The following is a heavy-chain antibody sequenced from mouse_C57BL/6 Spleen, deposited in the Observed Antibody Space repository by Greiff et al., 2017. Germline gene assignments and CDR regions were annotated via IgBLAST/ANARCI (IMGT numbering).Heavy chain of an antibody. D-gene: IGHD1-1*01. J-gene: IGHJ1*03. V-gene: IGHV5-17*01. CDR3: ARTGSSFYWYFDV. CDR1: GFTFSDYG. Sequence: EVKLVESGGGLVKPGGSLKLSCAASGFTFSDYGMHWVRQAPEKGLAWVAYISSGSSTIYYAATVKGRFTISRDNAKNTLFLQMTSLRSEDTAMYYCARTGSSFYWYFDVWGTGTTVTVSS. CDR2: ISSGSSTI.